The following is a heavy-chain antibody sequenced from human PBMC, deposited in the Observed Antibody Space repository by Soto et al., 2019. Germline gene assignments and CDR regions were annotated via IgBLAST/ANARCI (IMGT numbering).Heavy chain of an antibody. D-gene: IGHD1-1*01. CDR2: IYATGTT. V-gene: IGHV4-4*07. Sequence: PSEPLSLTCTVSGASISGFYWSWIRKSAGKGLEWIGRIYATGTTDYNPSLKSRVMMSVDTSKKQFSLKLRSVTAADTAVYYCVRDGTKTLRDWLDPWGQGISVTVSS. CDR3: VRDGTKTLRDWLDP. J-gene: IGHJ5*02. CDR1: GASISGFY.